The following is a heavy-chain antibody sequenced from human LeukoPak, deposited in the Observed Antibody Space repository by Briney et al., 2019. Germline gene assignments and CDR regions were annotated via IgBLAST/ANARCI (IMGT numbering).Heavy chain of an antibody. V-gene: IGHV3-30-3*01. D-gene: IGHD4-17*01. CDR3: AREHYGDYCIDY. Sequence: GGSLRLSCAASGFTFSSYAMHWVRQALGKGLEWVAFISDGGSNKYYADSAKGRFTISRDNSKNTLHLQMNSLRGEDTAMYYCAREHYGDYCIDYWGQGTLVTVSS. J-gene: IGHJ4*02. CDR2: ISDGGSNK. CDR1: GFTFSSYA.